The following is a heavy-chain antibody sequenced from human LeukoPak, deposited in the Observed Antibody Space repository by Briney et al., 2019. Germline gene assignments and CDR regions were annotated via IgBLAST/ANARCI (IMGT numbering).Heavy chain of an antibody. CDR2: IRGNDDST. CDR1: GFPLRTYA. J-gene: IGHJ4*02. V-gene: IGHV3-23*01. CDR3: AKPSLRDILTGYYSRLFYFDY. D-gene: IGHD3-9*01. Sequence: GGSLRLSCAASGFPLRTYAMSWVRQAPGKGLEWVSSIRGNDDSTYYADSVKGRFTISRDNSENTVFLQMNNLRADDTAVYYCAKPSLRDILTGYYSRLFYFDYWGQGTLVLVSS.